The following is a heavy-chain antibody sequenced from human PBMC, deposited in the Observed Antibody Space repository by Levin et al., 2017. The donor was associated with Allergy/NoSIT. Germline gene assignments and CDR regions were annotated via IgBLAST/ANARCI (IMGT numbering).Heavy chain of an antibody. J-gene: IGHJ4*02. V-gene: IGHV3-23*01. CDR2: ISKTGRTT. D-gene: IGHD4-17*01. Sequence: ASVKVSCEASGFTFSDHAMTWVRQPPGKGLEWLCSISKTGRTTFYADAVRGRITVSRDNSKSTLFLNITSVRDEDTAVYYCVQATGAGYYDDSGSGPPRLTDNWGQGTLVTVSS. CDR3: VQATGAGYYDDSGSGPPRLTDN. CDR1: GFTFSDHA.